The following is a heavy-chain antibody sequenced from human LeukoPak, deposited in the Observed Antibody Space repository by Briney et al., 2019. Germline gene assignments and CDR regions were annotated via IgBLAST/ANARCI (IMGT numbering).Heavy chain of an antibody. Sequence: SETLSLTCTVSGGSISSYYWSWIRQPPGKGLEWIGYIYDSGSTNYNPSLKSRVTISVDTSENQLSLKLSSVTAADTAVYYCARVEYYYDSSGYYYNRYFQHWGQGTLVTVSS. D-gene: IGHD3-22*01. CDR2: IYDSGST. V-gene: IGHV4-59*01. J-gene: IGHJ1*01. CDR3: ARVEYYYDSSGYYYNRYFQH. CDR1: GGSISSYY.